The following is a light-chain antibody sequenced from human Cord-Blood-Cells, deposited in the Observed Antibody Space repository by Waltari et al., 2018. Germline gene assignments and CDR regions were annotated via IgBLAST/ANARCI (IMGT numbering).Light chain of an antibody. Sequence: DIQMTQSPSTLSASVGDRVPITCRASQSISSWLAWYQQKPGKAPKLLIYKASSLESGVPSRFSGSGSGTEFTLTISSLQPDDFATYYGQQYNSYSMYTLGQGTKLEIK. CDR3: QQYNSYSMYT. CDR2: KAS. V-gene: IGKV1-5*03. CDR1: QSISSW. J-gene: IGKJ2*01.